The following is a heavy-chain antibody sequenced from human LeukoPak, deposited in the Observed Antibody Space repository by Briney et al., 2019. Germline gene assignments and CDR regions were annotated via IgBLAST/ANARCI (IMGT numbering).Heavy chain of an antibody. CDR2: IHHSGST. CDR1: GDSISSNYW. D-gene: IGHD3-22*01. CDR3: ARGIPGYFGTSGYYEY. Sequence: KPSETLSLTCAVSGDSISSNYWWTWVRQPPGKGLEWIGEIHHSGSTNYSPSPKSRATISVDYSRNQFSLGLSSVTAADTAVYYCARGIPGYFGTSGYYEYWGQGTLVTVSS. J-gene: IGHJ4*02. V-gene: IGHV4-4*02.